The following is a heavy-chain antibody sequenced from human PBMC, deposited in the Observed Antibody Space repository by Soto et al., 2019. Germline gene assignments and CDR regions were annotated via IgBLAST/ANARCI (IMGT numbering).Heavy chain of an antibody. V-gene: IGHV3-48*03. CDR3: ARETHFIDY. J-gene: IGHJ4*02. CDR1: GFTFSSYE. CDR2: ISSTGTSM. Sequence: VQLVESGGDLVQPGGSLRLSCAASGFTFSSYEMNWVRQAPGKGLEWVSYISSTGTSMDYADSVKGRFTISRDNAKNPLFLQLNSLRDEDTAVYYCARETHFIDYWGQGTLVSVSA.